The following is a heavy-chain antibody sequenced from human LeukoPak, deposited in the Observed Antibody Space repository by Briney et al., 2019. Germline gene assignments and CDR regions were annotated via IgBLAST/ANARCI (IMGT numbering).Heavy chain of an antibody. J-gene: IGHJ4*02. V-gene: IGHV3-30-3*01. CDR1: GFTFSSYA. Sequence: GGSLRLSCAASGFTFSSYAMHWVRQAPGKGLEWVAVISYDGSNKYYADSVKGRFTISRDNSKNTLYLQMNSLRAEDTAVYYCARGGLWERRVYFDYWGQGTLVTVSS. D-gene: IGHD1-26*01. CDR3: ARGGLWERRVYFDY. CDR2: ISYDGSNK.